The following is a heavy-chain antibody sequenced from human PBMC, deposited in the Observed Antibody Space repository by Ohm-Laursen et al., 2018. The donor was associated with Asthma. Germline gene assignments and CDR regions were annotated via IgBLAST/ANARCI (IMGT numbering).Heavy chain of an antibody. Sequence: GASVKVSCNASGGTFSSYAISWVRQAPGQGLEWMGGIIPIFGTANYAQKFQGRVTITADESTSTAYMELSSLRSEDTAVYYCAKDSRFLEWLRILPYFDYWGQGTLVTVSS. J-gene: IGHJ4*02. CDR3: AKDSRFLEWLRILPYFDY. CDR2: IIPIFGTA. V-gene: IGHV1-69*13. D-gene: IGHD3-3*01. CDR1: GGTFSSYA.